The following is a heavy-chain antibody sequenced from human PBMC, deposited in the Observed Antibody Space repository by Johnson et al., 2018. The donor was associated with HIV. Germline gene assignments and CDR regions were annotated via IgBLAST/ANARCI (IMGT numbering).Heavy chain of an antibody. V-gene: IGHV3-66*01. J-gene: IGHJ3*02. CDR2: IYSGGST. Sequence: MLLVESGGNVVQPGRSLRLSCAASGFTFSDYYMSWIRQAPGKGLEWVSVIYSGGSTYYADSVKGRFTLSRDSSKNTLYLQMNSLRAEDTAVYYCAKDLETGDDYVWGSYQLGAFDIWGQGTMVTVSS. D-gene: IGHD3-16*02. CDR1: GFTFSDYY. CDR3: AKDLETGDDYVWGSYQLGAFDI.